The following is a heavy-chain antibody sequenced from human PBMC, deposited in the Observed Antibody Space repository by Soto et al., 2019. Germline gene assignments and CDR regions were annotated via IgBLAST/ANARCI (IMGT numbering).Heavy chain of an antibody. V-gene: IGHV3-7*01. J-gene: IGHJ6*03. Sequence: PGGALRLSCAASGFTLSSYWMSWVRPAPGKGVEWVGNIKQDGSEKYYVDSVKGRFTISRDNAKNSLYLQMNSLRAEDTAVYYCARIATVVVPAAMPWYYYYMDVWGKGTTVTVSS. CDR2: IKQDGSEK. CDR3: ARIATVVVPAAMPWYYYYMDV. D-gene: IGHD2-2*01. CDR1: GFTLSSYW.